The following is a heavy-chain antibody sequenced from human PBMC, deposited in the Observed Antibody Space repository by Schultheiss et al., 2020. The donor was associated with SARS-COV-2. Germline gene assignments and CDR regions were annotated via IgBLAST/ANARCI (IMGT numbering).Heavy chain of an antibody. CDR2: TFNSRGT. D-gene: IGHD1-1*01. V-gene: IGHV4-31*03. CDR1: GGSISSGDYF. Sequence: SETLSLTCTVSGGSISSGDYFWTWIRQHPGKGLEWIGYTFNSRGTYYNPSLQSRVIISADTSKNQFSLRLNSVSAADTAFYYCARERTKGLTWYDAPLAYWGQGILVTVSS. CDR3: ARERTKGLTWYDAPLAY. J-gene: IGHJ4*02.